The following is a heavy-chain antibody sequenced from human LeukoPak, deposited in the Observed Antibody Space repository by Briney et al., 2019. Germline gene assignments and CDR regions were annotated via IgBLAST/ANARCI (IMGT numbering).Heavy chain of an antibody. J-gene: IGHJ5*02. CDR2: IYVDGRTT. V-gene: IGHV3-74*01. CDR3: IRDFRSADL. Sequence: GGSLRLSCVASGFTFSNYWMHWVRQLPGKGLVWVSRIYVDGRTTNYADSVKGRFTISRDNAKNTVYLEMNSLSVEDTATYYCIRDFRSADLWGQGTLVTVTS. CDR1: GFTFSNYW.